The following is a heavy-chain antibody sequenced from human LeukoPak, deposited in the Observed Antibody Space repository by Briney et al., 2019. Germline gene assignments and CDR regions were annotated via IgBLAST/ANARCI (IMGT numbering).Heavy chain of an antibody. J-gene: IGHJ4*02. CDR2: IWYDGSNK. CDR3: ASSEGGYIDY. D-gene: IGHD2-15*01. CDR1: GFTFSSYG. V-gene: IGHV3-33*01. Sequence: PGRSLRLSCAASGFTFSSYGMHWVRQAPGKGLEWVAVIWYDGSNKYYADSVKGRFTISRDNSKNTLYLQMNSLRAEDTAVYYCASSEGGYIDYWGQGTLVTVSS.